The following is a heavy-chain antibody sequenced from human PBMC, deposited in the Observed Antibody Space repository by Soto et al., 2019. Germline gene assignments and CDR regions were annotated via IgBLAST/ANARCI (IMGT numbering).Heavy chain of an antibody. CDR1: GGSISSYY. CDR3: ASYLAGYCSGGSCYPYNWFDP. Sequence: SETLYLTCTVSGGSISSYYWSWIRQPPGKGLEWIGYIYYSGSTNYNPSLKSRVTISVDTSKNQFSLKLSSVTAADTAVYYCASYLAGYCSGGSCYPYNWFDPWGQGTLVTVSS. D-gene: IGHD2-15*01. V-gene: IGHV4-59*01. J-gene: IGHJ5*02. CDR2: IYYSGST.